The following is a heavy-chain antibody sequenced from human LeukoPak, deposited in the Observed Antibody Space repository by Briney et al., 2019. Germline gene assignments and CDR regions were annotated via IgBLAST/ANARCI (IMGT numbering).Heavy chain of an antibody. J-gene: IGHJ5*02. D-gene: IGHD1-26*01. CDR1: GGSVSSGTYY. CDR2: IYYSGST. Sequence: SETLSLTCTVSGGSVSSGTYYWSWIRQPPGKGLEWIGYIYYSGSTNYNPSLKSRVTISVDTSKNQFSLRLNSVTAADTAVYYCARSRAFNSGAFDPWGQGSLVTVSS. CDR3: ARSRAFNSGAFDP. V-gene: IGHV4-61*01.